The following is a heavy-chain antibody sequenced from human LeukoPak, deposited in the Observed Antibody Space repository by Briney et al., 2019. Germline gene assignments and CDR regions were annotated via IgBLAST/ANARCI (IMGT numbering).Heavy chain of an antibody. V-gene: IGHV4-39*01. Sequence: SETLSLTCTVSSGSISSNNYYWGWIRQPPGKGLEWIGSIYYTGSTFYNPSLKSRVTMSLDALKNQFTLKVTSVTATDTAAYYCARLVSYDVLTENFYKYYMDVWGKGTTVTVSS. CDR3: ARLVSYDVLTENFYKYYMDV. J-gene: IGHJ6*03. CDR2: IYYTGST. CDR1: SGSISSNNYY. D-gene: IGHD3-9*01.